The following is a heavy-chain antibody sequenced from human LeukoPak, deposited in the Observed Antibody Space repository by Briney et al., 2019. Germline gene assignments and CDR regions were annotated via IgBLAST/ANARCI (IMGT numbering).Heavy chain of an antibody. Sequence: SQTLSLTCTVSGGSISSGGYYWSWIRQHPGKGLEWIGYIYYSGSTYYHPSLKSRVTISVDTSKNQFSLKLSSVTAADTAVYYGARRRLNWGAFDIWGQGTMVTVSS. V-gene: IGHV4-31*03. D-gene: IGHD7-27*01. CDR2: IYYSGST. CDR3: ARRRLNWGAFDI. J-gene: IGHJ3*02. CDR1: GGSISSGGYY.